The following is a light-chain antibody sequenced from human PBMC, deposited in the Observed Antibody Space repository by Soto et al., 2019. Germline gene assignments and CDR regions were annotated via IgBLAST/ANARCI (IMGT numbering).Light chain of an antibody. CDR3: QKRSNWPLT. Sequence: EIVLTQCPATLSLSPGERATLSCRVSQSVSSYLAWYQQTPGQAPWLLIYDASNRATGIPARCSGSGSGTDFTLTISSLEPEDFALYYGQKRSNWPLTLGGATKVEIK. CDR2: DAS. CDR1: QSVSSY. J-gene: IGKJ4*01. V-gene: IGKV3-11*01.